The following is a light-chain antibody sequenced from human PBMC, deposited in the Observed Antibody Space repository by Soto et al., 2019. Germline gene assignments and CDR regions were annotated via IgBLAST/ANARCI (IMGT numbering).Light chain of an antibody. CDR2: GAS. V-gene: IGKV3-15*01. CDR3: QQYKNWPHT. Sequence: EIVITQSPDTLSLSPGERATLSCRASQSVSDNLAWYQQRPGQGPRILIYGASTRDTGIPARFSGSGSGTEFTLPISRLQSEDFAVYYCQQYKNWPHTFGQGTKVDIK. J-gene: IGKJ1*01. CDR1: QSVSDN.